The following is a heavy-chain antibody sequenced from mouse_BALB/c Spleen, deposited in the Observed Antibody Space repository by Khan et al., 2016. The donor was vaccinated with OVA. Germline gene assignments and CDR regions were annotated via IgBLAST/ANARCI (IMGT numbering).Heavy chain of an antibody. Sequence: EVELVESGPELEKPGASVKISCKASGYSFTGYNMNWVKQSNGKSLEWIGNIDPHYGGLSYNQKFKGKATLSVDKSSSTAYMQLKSLTSEDSAVYYCARSTWYFDVGGAGTTVTVSS. CDR1: GYSFTGYN. J-gene: IGHJ1*01. CDR2: IDPHYGGL. CDR3: ARSTWYFDV. V-gene: IGHV1-39*01.